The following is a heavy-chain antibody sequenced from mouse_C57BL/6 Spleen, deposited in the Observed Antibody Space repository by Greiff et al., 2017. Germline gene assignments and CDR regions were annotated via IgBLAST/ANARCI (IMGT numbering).Heavy chain of an antibody. V-gene: IGHV5-9*01. J-gene: IGHJ1*03. CDR1: GFTFSSYT. CDR3: ARLHYYGSSYGYFDV. Sequence: EVKLLESGGGLVKPGGSLKLSCAASGFTFSSYTMSWVRQTPEKRLEWVATISGGGGNTYYPDSVKGRFTISRDNAKNTLYLQMSSLRSEDTALYYCARLHYYGSSYGYFDVWGTGTTVTVSS. D-gene: IGHD1-1*01. CDR2: ISGGGGNT.